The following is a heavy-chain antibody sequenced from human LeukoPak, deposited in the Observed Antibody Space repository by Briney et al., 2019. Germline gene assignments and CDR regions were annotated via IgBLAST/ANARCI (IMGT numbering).Heavy chain of an antibody. CDR3: ARDLSVVEYYYYGMDV. CDR2: ISSSSSYI. CDR1: GFTFSSYS. Sequence: GGSLRLSCAASGFTFSSYSMNWVRQAPGKGLEWVSSISSSSSYIYYADSVKGRFTISRDNAKNSLYLQVNSLRAEDTAVYYCARDLSVVEYYYYGMDVWGQGTTVTVSS. J-gene: IGHJ6*02. D-gene: IGHD2-15*01. V-gene: IGHV3-21*01.